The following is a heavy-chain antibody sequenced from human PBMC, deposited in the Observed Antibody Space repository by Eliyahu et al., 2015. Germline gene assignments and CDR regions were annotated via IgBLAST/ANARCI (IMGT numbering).Heavy chain of an antibody. CDR2: MNPISGNT. J-gene: IGHJ6*02. CDR1: GNTFTGYD. Sequence: QVQLVQSGAEVKKPGASVKVSCKASGNTFTGYDMNWVRQATGQGLEWIGWMNPISGNTGYAQKFQGRVTMTMITSISTGYMELSSLRSEDTAVYYCVRARSCGFSTCNLAGYDTGLDVWGQGTTVTVSS. D-gene: IGHD5-12*01. V-gene: IGHV1-8*01. CDR3: VRARSCGFSTCNLAGYDTGLDV.